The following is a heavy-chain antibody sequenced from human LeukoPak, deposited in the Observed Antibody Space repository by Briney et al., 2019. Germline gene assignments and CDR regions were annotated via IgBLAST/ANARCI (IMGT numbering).Heavy chain of an antibody. CDR1: GFTVTTDH. V-gene: IGHV3-53*01. D-gene: IGHD1-26*01. CDR2: IYSGGST. J-gene: IGHJ4*02. CDR3: ARVWELSFDY. Sequence: PGGSLRLSCAASGFTVTTDHMSWVRQAPGKGLEWVSVIYSGGSTNHADSVKGRFTISRDNSKNTVHLQMNGLRAEDTAVYYCARVWELSFDYWGQGNLVTVS.